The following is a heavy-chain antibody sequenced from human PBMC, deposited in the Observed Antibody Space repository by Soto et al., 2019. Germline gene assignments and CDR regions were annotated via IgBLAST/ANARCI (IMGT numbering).Heavy chain of an antibody. Sequence: GGSLRLSCAASGFTFSRYSMNWVRQAPGKGLEWVSSISSSSSYIYYADSVKGRFAISRDNAKNSLYLQMNSLRAEDTAVYFCAREPYDSSGFDYWGQGTLVTVSS. J-gene: IGHJ4*02. D-gene: IGHD3-22*01. CDR3: AREPYDSSGFDY. V-gene: IGHV3-21*01. CDR2: ISSSSSYI. CDR1: GFTFSRYS.